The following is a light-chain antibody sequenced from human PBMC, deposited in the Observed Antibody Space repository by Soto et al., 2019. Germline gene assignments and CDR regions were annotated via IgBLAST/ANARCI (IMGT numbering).Light chain of an antibody. CDR3: QSFDSSLTGLI. Sequence: QSVLTQPPSVSGAPGQRVTISCTGGGSNIGSGYDVHWYQQVPGTAPKLLIYANTHRPSGVPDRFSGSTSATSASLAITGLQTQDEADYYCQSFDSSLTGLIFGGGTKLTVL. CDR1: GSNIGSGYD. V-gene: IGLV1-40*01. CDR2: ANT. J-gene: IGLJ2*01.